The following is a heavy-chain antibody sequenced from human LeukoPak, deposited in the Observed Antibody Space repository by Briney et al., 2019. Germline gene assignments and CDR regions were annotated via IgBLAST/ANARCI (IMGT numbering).Heavy chain of an antibody. CDR2: IYYSGST. D-gene: IGHD3-16*01. Sequence: PSQTLSLTCTVSGGSISSGDYYWSWIRQPPGKGREWIGYIYYSGSTYYNPSLKSRVTISVDTSKNQFSLKLSSVTAADTAVYYYARGVMGDRNDYFDYWGQGTLVTVSS. CDR3: ARGVMGDRNDYFDY. J-gene: IGHJ4*02. CDR1: GGSISSGDYY. V-gene: IGHV4-30-4*08.